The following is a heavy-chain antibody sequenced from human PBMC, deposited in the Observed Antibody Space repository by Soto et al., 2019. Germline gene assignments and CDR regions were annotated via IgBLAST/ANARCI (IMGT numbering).Heavy chain of an antibody. Sequence: QVQLVQSGAEVKKPGSSVKVSCKASGGTFSSYAISWVRQAPGQGLEWMGGIIPIFGTANYAQKFQGRVTITADESTSTAYMDLSSLRSEDTAVYYCATGITEYYDSSGYYYGDYYYGMDVWVQGTTVTVSS. CDR2: IIPIFGTA. V-gene: IGHV1-69*01. D-gene: IGHD3-22*01. J-gene: IGHJ6*02. CDR3: ATGITEYYDSSGYYYGDYYYGMDV. CDR1: GGTFSSYA.